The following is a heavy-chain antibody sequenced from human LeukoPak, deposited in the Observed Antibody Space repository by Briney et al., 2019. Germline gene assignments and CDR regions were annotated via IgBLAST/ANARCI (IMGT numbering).Heavy chain of an antibody. CDR3: ARGSCTNGVCYYYYYYYGMDV. CDR2: ISWNSGSI. V-gene: IGHV3-9*01. CDR1: GFTFDDYA. Sequence: GGSLRLSCAASGFTFDDYAMHWVRQAPGKGMEWVSGISWNSGSIGYADSVKGRFTISRDNAKNSLYLQMNSLRAEDTAVYYCARGSCTNGVCYYYYYYYGMDVWGQGTTVTVSS. J-gene: IGHJ6*02. D-gene: IGHD2-8*01.